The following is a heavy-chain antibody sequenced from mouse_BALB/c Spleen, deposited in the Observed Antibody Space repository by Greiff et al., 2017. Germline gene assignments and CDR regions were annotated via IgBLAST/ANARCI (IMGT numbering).Heavy chain of an antibody. J-gene: IGHJ4*01. V-gene: IGHV5-4*02. Sequence: DVHLVESGGGLVKPGGSLKLSCAASGFTFSDYYMYWVRQTPEKRLEWVATISDGGSYTYYPDSVKGRFTISRDNAKNNLYLQMSSLKSEDTAMYYCARDPGIYYGNYGYAMDYWGQGTSVTVSS. D-gene: IGHD2-1*01. CDR2: ISDGGSYT. CDR1: GFTFSDYY. CDR3: ARDPGIYYGNYGYAMDY.